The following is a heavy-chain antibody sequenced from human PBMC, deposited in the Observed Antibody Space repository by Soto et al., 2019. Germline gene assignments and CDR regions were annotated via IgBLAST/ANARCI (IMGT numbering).Heavy chain of an antibody. J-gene: IGHJ6*03. Sequence: GGSLRLSCAASGFTFSSYSMNWVRQAPGKGLEWVSSISSSSSYIYYADSVKGRFTISRDNAKNSLYLQMNSLRAEDTAVYYCARTAHYYGSGSYYNVIYYYYYMDVWGKGTTVTVSS. CDR2: ISSSSSYI. D-gene: IGHD3-10*01. CDR3: ARTAHYYGSGSYYNVIYYYYYMDV. V-gene: IGHV3-21*01. CDR1: GFTFSSYS.